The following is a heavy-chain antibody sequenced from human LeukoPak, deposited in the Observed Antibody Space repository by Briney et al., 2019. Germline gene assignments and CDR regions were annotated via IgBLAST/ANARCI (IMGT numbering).Heavy chain of an antibody. CDR1: GFTFSTYW. V-gene: IGHV3-21*01. Sequence: GGSLRLSCAASGFTFSTYWMHWVRQAPGKGLEWVSSISSSSSYIYYADSVKGRSTISRDNAKNSLYLQMNSLRAEDTAVYYCARDRSGYAHYYFDYWGQGTLVTVSS. CDR3: ARDRSGYAHYYFDY. J-gene: IGHJ4*02. CDR2: ISSSSSYI. D-gene: IGHD3-22*01.